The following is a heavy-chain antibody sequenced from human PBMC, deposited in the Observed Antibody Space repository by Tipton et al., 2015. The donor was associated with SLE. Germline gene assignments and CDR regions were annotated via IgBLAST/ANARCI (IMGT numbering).Heavy chain of an antibody. D-gene: IGHD6-13*01. CDR2: IYTSGST. J-gene: IGHJ6*02. V-gene: IGHV4-4*08. CDR3: ARHSEAAAAGMDV. Sequence: LSLTCTVSGGSISSYYWSWIRQPPGKGLEWIGYIYTSGSTYYNPSLKSRVTISVDTSKNQFSLKLSSVTAADTAVYYCARHSEAAAAGMDVWGQGTTVTVSS. CDR1: GGSISSYY.